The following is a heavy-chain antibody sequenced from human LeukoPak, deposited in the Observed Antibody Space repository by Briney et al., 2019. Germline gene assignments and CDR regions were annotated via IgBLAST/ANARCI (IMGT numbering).Heavy chain of an antibody. CDR1: GYSISSGYY. D-gene: IGHD1-26*01. J-gene: IGHJ4*02. CDR3: AGVRIAGGGSPAGRPYYFDY. V-gene: IGHV4-38-2*02. Sequence: SETLSLTCTVSGYSISSGYYWGWIRQPPGKGLEWIGSIYHSGSTYYNPSLKSRVPIPVDPSKNQFSLKLSSVAAADTAVYYCAGVRIAGGGSPAGRPYYFDYWGQGTLVTVSS. CDR2: IYHSGST.